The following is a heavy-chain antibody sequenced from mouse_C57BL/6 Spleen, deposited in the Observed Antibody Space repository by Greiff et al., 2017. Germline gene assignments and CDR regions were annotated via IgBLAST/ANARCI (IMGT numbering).Heavy chain of an antibody. J-gene: IGHJ3*01. Sequence: EVQLVESGGGLVQPGGSLSLSCAASGFTFTAYYMSWVRQPPGKALEWLGFIRNKANGYTTEYSASVKGRFTISRDNSQSILYLQMNALRAEDSATYYCARYGDYDYPFAYWGQGTLVTVSA. CDR2: IRNKANGYTT. D-gene: IGHD2-4*01. CDR3: ARYGDYDYPFAY. CDR1: GFTFTAYY. V-gene: IGHV7-3*01.